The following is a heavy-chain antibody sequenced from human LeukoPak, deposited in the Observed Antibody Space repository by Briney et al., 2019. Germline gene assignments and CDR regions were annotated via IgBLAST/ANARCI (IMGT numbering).Heavy chain of an antibody. D-gene: IGHD3-22*01. CDR2: IIPIFGTA. Sequence: SVKVSCKASGGTFSSCAISWVRQAPGQGLEWMGGIIPIFGTANYAQKLQGRVTITVDESTSTAYMELSSLRSEDTAVYYCARDETKYYYDSSGYYLDYWGQGTLVTVSS. J-gene: IGHJ4*02. V-gene: IGHV1-69*13. CDR3: ARDETKYYYDSSGYYLDY. CDR1: GGTFSSCA.